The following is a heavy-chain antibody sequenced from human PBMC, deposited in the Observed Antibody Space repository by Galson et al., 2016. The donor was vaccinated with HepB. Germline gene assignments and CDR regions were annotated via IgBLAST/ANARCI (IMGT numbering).Heavy chain of an antibody. V-gene: IGHV3-23*01. CDR3: ARMGYGDHLDY. Sequence: SLRLSCAASGFSFSNYAMSWVRQAPGKGLEWVSGISDSGGNTYFADSVKGRFTISRDNSRNTLYLQMNSLRVEDTAVYYCARMGYGDHLDYWGQGTLVTVSS. D-gene: IGHD2-8*01. CDR1: GFSFSNYA. CDR2: ISDSGGNT. J-gene: IGHJ4*02.